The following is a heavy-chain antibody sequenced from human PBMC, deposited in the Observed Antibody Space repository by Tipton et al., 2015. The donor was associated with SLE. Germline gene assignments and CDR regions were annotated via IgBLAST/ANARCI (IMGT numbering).Heavy chain of an antibody. CDR3: ARGEELGSYWYFDL. CDR2: INHSGST. V-gene: IGHV4-34*01. D-gene: IGHD7-27*01. CDR1: GGSFSGYY. Sequence: TLSLTCAVYGGSFSGYYWSWIRQPPGKGPEWIGEINHSGSTNYNPSLKSRVTISVDTSKNQFSLKLSSVTAADTAVYYCARGEELGSYWYFDLWGRGTLVTVSS. J-gene: IGHJ2*01.